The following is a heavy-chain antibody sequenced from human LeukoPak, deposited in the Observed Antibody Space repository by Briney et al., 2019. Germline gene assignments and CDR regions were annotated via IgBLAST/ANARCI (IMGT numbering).Heavy chain of an antibody. Sequence: SETLSLTCTVSGGSISSYYWSWIRQPPGKGLKWIGYIYYSGSTNYNPSLKSRVTISVDTSKNQFSLKLSSVTAADTAVYYCARVSPAALSPYYYYYYYMDVWGKGTTVTVSS. J-gene: IGHJ6*03. D-gene: IGHD2-2*01. CDR2: IYYSGST. CDR1: GGSISSYY. V-gene: IGHV4-59*01. CDR3: ARVSPAALSPYYYYYYYMDV.